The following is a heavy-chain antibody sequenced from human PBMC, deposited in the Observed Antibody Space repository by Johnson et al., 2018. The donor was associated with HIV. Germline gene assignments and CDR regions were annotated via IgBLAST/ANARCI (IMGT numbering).Heavy chain of an antibody. J-gene: IGHJ3*02. Sequence: VQLVESGGGLIQPGGSLRVSCAASGFTVSSNYMSWVRQAPGKGLEWVSGFYSGGSTYYADSVKGRFIISRDNSKNTLYLQMNSLRVEDTAVYYCASQHRSKKRGSSGYSRDDAFDIWGQGTMVTVSS. D-gene: IGHD3-22*01. CDR3: ASQHRSKKRGSSGYSRDDAFDI. V-gene: IGHV3-53*01. CDR2: FYSGGST. CDR1: GFTVSSNY.